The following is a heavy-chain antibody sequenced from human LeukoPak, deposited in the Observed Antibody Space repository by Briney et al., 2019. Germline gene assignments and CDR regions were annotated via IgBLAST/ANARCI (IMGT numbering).Heavy chain of an antibody. Sequence: PDRSLRLSCAASGFTFDDYAMHWVRQAPGKGLEWVSGISWNSGSIGYADSVKGRFTISRDNAKNSLYLQMNSLRAEDTASYYCAKEGHDFGFDYWGQGTLVTVSS. D-gene: IGHD4-17*01. CDR2: ISWNSGSI. J-gene: IGHJ4*02. CDR1: GFTFDDYA. CDR3: AKEGHDFGFDY. V-gene: IGHV3-9*01.